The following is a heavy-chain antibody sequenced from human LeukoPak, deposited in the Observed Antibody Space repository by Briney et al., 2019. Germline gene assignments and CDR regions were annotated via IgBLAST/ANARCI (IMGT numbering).Heavy chain of an antibody. V-gene: IGHV3-33*01. CDR3: ARGGEYCSSTSCYEFDY. CDR2: IWYDGSNK. Sequence: GGSLRLSCAASGFTFSSYGMHWVRQAPGKGLEWVAVIWYDGSNKYCADSVKGRFTISRDNSKNTLYLQMNSLRAEDTAVYYCARGGEYCSSTSCYEFDYWGQGTLVTVSS. CDR1: GFTFSSYG. D-gene: IGHD2-2*01. J-gene: IGHJ4*02.